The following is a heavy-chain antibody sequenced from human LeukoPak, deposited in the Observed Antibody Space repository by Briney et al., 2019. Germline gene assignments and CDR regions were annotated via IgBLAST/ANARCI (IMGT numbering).Heavy chain of an antibody. V-gene: IGHV4-59*01. J-gene: IGHJ5*02. D-gene: IGHD3-10*01. CDR3: ARGGGRNYGSGSYKSWFDP. CDR1: GGSISSYY. CDR2: IYYSGST. Sequence: PSETLSLTCTVSGGSISSYYWSWIRQPPGKGLEWIGYIYYSGSTNYNPSLKSRVTISVDTSKNQFSLKLSSVTAADTAVYYCARGGGRNYGSGSYKSWFDPWGQGTLVTVSS.